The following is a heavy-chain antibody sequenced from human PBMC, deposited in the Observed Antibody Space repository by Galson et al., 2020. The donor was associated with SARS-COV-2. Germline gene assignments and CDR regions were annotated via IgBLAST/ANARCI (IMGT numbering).Heavy chain of an antibody. CDR3: ARRQVGAMLDN. D-gene: IGHD1-26*01. V-gene: IGHV4-34*01. CDR1: DGSSSGYY. CDR2: IPNSGHT. Sequence: SEPLSPPCAVHDGSSSGYYWSWIRQPPANGLEWIRTIPNSGHTASNPSPSGRITLSVDTSENQLSLNLSSVTATDTAVYYCARRQVGAMLDNCGQGTLVAGCS. J-gene: IGHJ4*02.